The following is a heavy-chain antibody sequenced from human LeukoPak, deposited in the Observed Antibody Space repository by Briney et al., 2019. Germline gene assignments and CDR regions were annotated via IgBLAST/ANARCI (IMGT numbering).Heavy chain of an antibody. CDR1: GFTFSSFG. D-gene: IGHD4-17*01. J-gene: IGHJ4*02. V-gene: IGHV3-30*02. CDR2: IRYDGTNK. CDR3: AKRATVTTITPIDY. Sequence: GGSLRLSCAASGFTFSSFGMHWVRQAPGQGLEWVAFIRYDGTNKYYADSVKGRFTISRDNSKNTLYLQMNSLRAEDTAVYYCAKRATVTTITPIDYWGQGTLVTVSS.